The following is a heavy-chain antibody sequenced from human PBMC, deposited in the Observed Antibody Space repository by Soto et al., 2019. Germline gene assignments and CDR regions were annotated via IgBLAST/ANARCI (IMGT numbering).Heavy chain of an antibody. J-gene: IGHJ4*02. V-gene: IGHV4-31*03. CDR1: GGSISGGGSY. D-gene: IGHD5-18*01. Sequence: QVQLQESGPGLVKPSQTLSLTCTVSGGSISGGGSYWRWIRRHPGKGLERIGYIHYSGTTYYIPSLKSRITITIDTSKKEFSLKLTSVTAADTAVYYCARDRDSYGFHDYWGQGTLVTVSS. CDR3: ARDRDSYGFHDY. CDR2: IHYSGTT.